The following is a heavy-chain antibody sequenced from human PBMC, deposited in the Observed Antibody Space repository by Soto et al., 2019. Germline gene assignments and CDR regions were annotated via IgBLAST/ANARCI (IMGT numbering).Heavy chain of an antibody. D-gene: IGHD3-16*02. CDR1: GFTFSSYS. V-gene: IGHV3-21*04. J-gene: IGHJ3*02. Sequence: EVQLVESGGGLVKPGGSLKLSCAASGFTFSSYSMNWVRQAPGKGLEWVSSISSSGSYIYYADSVKGRFTISRDNAKNSLYLQMNRLRAEDTAFYYCARNHDYVWGSYRNNAFDIWGQGTMVTVSS. CDR3: ARNHDYVWGSYRNNAFDI. CDR2: ISSSGSYI.